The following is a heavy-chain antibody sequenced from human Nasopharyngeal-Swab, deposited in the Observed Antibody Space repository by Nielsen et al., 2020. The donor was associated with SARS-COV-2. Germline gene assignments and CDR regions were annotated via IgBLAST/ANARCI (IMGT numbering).Heavy chain of an antibody. Sequence: GESLKISCRGSGYSFSSYWITWGRQMPGKGLEWMGRIDPSDSFTTYNPSFQGHVTISADKSISTAYLQWASLQASDTAVYYCARHPTIFGVVHTPYYFYIDVWGKGTTVTVSS. CDR1: GYSFSSYW. CDR3: ARHPTIFGVVHTPYYFYIDV. CDR2: IDPSDSFT. D-gene: IGHD3-3*01. J-gene: IGHJ6*03. V-gene: IGHV5-10-1*01.